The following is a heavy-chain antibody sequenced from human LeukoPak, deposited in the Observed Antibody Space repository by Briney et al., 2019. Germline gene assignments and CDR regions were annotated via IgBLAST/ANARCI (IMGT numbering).Heavy chain of an antibody. CDR1: GFTFDDYA. CDR2: ISGDCGST. J-gene: IGHJ4*02. CDR3: AKEPYYDSSGYLDY. V-gene: IGHV3-43*02. Sequence: GGSLRLSCAASGFTFDDYAMQWVRQAPGKGLEWVSLISGDCGSTYYADSVKGRFTISRDNSKNSLYLQMNSLRTEDTALYYCAKEPYYDSSGYLDYWGQGTLVTVSS. D-gene: IGHD3-22*01.